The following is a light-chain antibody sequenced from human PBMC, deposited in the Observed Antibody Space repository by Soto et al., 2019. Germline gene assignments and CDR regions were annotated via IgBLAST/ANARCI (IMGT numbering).Light chain of an antibody. Sequence: PATLSLSPGERATLSCRASQSVSSYLAWYQQKPGQAPRLLIYDASNRATGIPARFSGSGSGTDFTLTISSLEPEDFAVYYCQQRSNWPPPITFGQGTRLEIK. CDR1: QSVSSY. CDR3: QQRSNWPPPIT. CDR2: DAS. J-gene: IGKJ5*01. V-gene: IGKV3-11*01.